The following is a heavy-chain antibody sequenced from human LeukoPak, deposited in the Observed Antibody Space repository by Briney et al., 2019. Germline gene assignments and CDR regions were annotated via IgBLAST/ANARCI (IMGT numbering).Heavy chain of an antibody. CDR2: ILPIFGTA. J-gene: IGHJ6*03. D-gene: IGHD3-3*01. CDR1: GGTFTSYA. CDR3: ARVCWSGYYYYYYYYMDV. V-gene: IGHV1-69*06. Sequence: ASVKLSCKASGGTFTSYAISWVRQAPGQGLEWMGGILPIFGTANYEQKFQGRVTITADKSTSTAYIELNSSRSEDTAADYCARVCWSGYYYYYYYYMDVWGKGTTVTVSS.